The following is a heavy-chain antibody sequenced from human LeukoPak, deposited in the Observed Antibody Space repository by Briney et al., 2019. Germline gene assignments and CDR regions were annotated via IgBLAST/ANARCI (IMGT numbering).Heavy chain of an antibody. V-gene: IGHV4-30-2*01. J-gene: IGHJ3*01. CDR3: AITYYYGSGSYSPVVNAFDF. CDR1: GGSISSGGYS. Sequence: PSETLSLTCAVSGGSISSGGYSWSWIRQPPGKGLEWIGYIYHSGSTYYNPSLKSRVTISVDKSKNQFSLKLSSVTAADTAVYYCAITYYYGSGSYSPVVNAFDFWGQGTMVTVSS. CDR2: IYHSGST. D-gene: IGHD3-10*01.